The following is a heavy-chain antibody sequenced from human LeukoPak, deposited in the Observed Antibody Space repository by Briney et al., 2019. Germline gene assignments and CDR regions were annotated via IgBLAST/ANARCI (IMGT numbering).Heavy chain of an antibody. J-gene: IGHJ4*02. V-gene: IGHV3-15*01. CDR2: IKSKTDGGTT. CDR1: GITVSNNY. CDR3: TTDRYLRCDY. Sequence: GGSLRLSCAASGITVSNNYMSWVRQAPGKGLEWVGRIKSKTDGGTTDYAAPVKGRFTISRDDSKNTLYLQMNSLKTEDTAVYYCTTDRYLRCDYWGQGTLVTVSS. D-gene: IGHD2-2*01.